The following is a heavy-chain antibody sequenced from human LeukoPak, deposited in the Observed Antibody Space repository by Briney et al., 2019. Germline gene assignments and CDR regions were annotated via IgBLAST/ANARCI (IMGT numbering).Heavy chain of an antibody. CDR3: ARDYGDYGASLDY. D-gene: IGHD4-17*01. CDR2: ISYDGSNK. V-gene: IGHV3-30-3*01. Sequence: PGRPLRLSCAASGFTFSSYVMHWVRQAPGKGLEWVAVISYDGSNKFYADSVKGRLTISRDNSKNTLYLQMNILRPEDTAVYYCARDYGDYGASLDYWGQGTLVTVSS. CDR1: GFTFSSYV. J-gene: IGHJ4*02.